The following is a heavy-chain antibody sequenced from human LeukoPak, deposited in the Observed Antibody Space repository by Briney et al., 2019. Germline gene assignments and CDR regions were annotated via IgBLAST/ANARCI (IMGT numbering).Heavy chain of an antibody. CDR1: GGSISSYY. CDR3: ARQYSSGRLYYYGMDV. Sequence: PSETLSLTCIVSGGSISSYYWSWIRQPPGKGLEWIGYIYYSGSTNYNPSLKSRVTISVDTSKNQFSLKLSSVTAADTAVYYCARQYSSGRLYYYGMDVWGQGTTVTVSS. CDR2: IYYSGST. D-gene: IGHD6-19*01. V-gene: IGHV4-59*08. J-gene: IGHJ6*02.